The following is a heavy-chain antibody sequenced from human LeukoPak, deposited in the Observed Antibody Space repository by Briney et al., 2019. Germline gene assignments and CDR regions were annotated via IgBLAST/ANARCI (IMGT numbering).Heavy chain of an antibody. D-gene: IGHD3-3*01. CDR2: INHSGST. V-gene: IGHV4-34*01. CDR3: ARERGFWSGYDY. Sequence: PSETLSLTCAVYGGSFSGYYWSWIRQPPGKGLEWIGEINHSGSTNYNPSLKSRVTISVDTSKNQFSLKLSSVTAADTAVYYCARERGFWSGYDYWGQGTLVTVSS. CDR1: GGSFSGYY. J-gene: IGHJ4*02.